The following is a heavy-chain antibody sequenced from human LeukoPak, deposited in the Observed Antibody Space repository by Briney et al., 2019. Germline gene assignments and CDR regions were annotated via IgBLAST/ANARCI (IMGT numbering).Heavy chain of an antibody. D-gene: IGHD3-22*01. CDR1: GGSISSGGYS. CDR3: ARGHYYDSSGYYLPDDY. CDR2: IYHSGST. Sequence: SETLSLTCAVSGGSISSGGYSWSWIRQPPGKGLEWIGYIYHSGSTYYNPSLKSRVTISVDTSKNQFSLKLSSVTAADTAVYYCARGHYYDSSGYYLPDDYWGQGTLVTVSS. J-gene: IGHJ4*02. V-gene: IGHV4-30-2*05.